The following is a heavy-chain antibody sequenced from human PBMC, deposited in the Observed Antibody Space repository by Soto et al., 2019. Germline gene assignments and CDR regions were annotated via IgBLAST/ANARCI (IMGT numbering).Heavy chain of an antibody. CDR3: ARDPTYYYDCCGDPPRYGMYV. D-gene: IGHD3-22*01. CDR2: INAGNGNT. V-gene: IGHV1-3*01. CDR1: GYTFTSYA. J-gene: IGHJ6*02. Sequence: ASVKVSCKASGYTFTSYAMHWVRQAPGQRLEWMGWINAGNGNTKYSQKFQGRVTITRDTSASTAYMELSSLRSEDTAVYYCARDPTYYYDCCGDPPRYGMYVCGQGTTVPVS.